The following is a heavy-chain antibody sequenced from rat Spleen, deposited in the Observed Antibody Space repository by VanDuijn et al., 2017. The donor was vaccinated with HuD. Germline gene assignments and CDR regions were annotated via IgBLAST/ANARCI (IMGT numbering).Heavy chain of an antibody. CDR1: GFTFSNYC. D-gene: IGHD4-3*01. V-gene: IGHV5-29*01. J-gene: IGHJ2*01. CDR2: ISYDGSTT. CDR3: ARPSARYSSGYSYYFEH. Sequence: EVQLVETGGGLVQPGSSLKLSCVASGFTFSNYCMSWIRQTPGKGLEWVSTISYDGSTTYYRDSVKGQFTLSRDNAESTLSLQMDSLRSEGTAPIYCARPSARYSSGYSYYFEHWGQGVMVTVSS.